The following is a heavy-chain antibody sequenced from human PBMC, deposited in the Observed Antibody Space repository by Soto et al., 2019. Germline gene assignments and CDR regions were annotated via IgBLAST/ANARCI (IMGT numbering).Heavy chain of an antibody. J-gene: IGHJ4*02. V-gene: IGHV4-30-2*01. CDR2: IYHSGST. D-gene: IGHD2-2*01. Sequence: PSETLSLTCAVSGGSISSGGYSWSWLRQPPGKGLEWIGYIYHSGSTYDNPSLKSRVTISVDRSKNQFSLKLSSVTAADTAVYYCARVPDDWGQGALVTVSS. CDR3: ARVPDD. CDR1: GGSISSGGYS.